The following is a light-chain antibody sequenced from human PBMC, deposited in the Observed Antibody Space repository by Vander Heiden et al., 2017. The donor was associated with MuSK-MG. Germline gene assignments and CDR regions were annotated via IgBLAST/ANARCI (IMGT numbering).Light chain of an antibody. J-gene: IGLJ2*01. CDR2: DVN. Sequence: QSALSQPASVSGTPGPSVTISCTGSGSDIGDYDYVSWFQQHPGKAPKLRRYDVNNRPSGVSNRFAGSKSGKTAYLTISGLQTEDEADYDGCSPTATSAPLLFGGGTKLTVL. CDR1: GSDIGDYDY. V-gene: IGLV2-14*01. CDR3: CSPTATSAPLL.